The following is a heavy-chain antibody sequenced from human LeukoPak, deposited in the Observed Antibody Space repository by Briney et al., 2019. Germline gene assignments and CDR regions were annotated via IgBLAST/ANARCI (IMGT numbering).Heavy chain of an antibody. CDR3: ASTTNTAVARGAFDI. CDR1: GYTFTSYG. Sequence: ASVKVSCKASGYTFTSYGINWVRQAPGQGLEWMGWISAYNGNINYAQKLQGRVTMTTDTSTSTAYMELRSLRSDDTAVYYCASTTNTAVARGAFDIWGQGTTVTVSS. D-gene: IGHD6-19*01. J-gene: IGHJ3*02. CDR2: ISAYNGNI. V-gene: IGHV1-18*01.